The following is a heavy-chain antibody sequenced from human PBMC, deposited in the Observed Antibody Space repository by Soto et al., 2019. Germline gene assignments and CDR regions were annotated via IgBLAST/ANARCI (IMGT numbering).Heavy chain of an antibody. V-gene: IGHV3-33*01. D-gene: IGHD6-19*01. CDR3: ARGHNSGWHFDY. CDR1: GFTFSSYG. J-gene: IGHJ4*02. Sequence: HVQLVESGGGVVQPGRSLRLSCAASGFTFSSYGMHWVRQAPGKGLEWVSVIWYDGSNKYYTDSVKGRFTISRDNSKNTLYLQMNSLRAEDTAVYYCARGHNSGWHFDYWGQGTLVTVSS. CDR2: IWYDGSNK.